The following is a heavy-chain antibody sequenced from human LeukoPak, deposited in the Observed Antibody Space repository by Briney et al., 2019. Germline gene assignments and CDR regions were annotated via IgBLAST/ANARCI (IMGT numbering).Heavy chain of an antibody. CDR3: AKDWMVRGVMGYYYYMDV. J-gene: IGHJ6*03. Sequence: GGSLRLSCAASGFTFSSYWMSWVRQAPGKGLEWVANIKQDGSEKYYVDSVKGRFTISRDNSKNTLYLQMNTLRAEDTAVYYCAKDWMVRGVMGYYYYMDVWGKGTTVTVSS. CDR2: IKQDGSEK. CDR1: GFTFSSYW. D-gene: IGHD3-10*01. V-gene: IGHV3-7*03.